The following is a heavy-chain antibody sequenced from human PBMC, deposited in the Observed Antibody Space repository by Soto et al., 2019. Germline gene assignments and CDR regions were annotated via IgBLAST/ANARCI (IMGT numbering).Heavy chain of an antibody. CDR2: IYYSGTT. D-gene: IGHD1-26*01. Sequence: SETLSLTCTVSGGSISGYYWSWIRQSSEKGLEWIGYIYYSGTTNYNPYLKSRVTISVDTSRNQLSLRLSSVTAADTAVYYCAREIGGTYRGMEYWGQGTLVTVSS. CDR1: GGSISGYY. J-gene: IGHJ4*02. V-gene: IGHV4-59*01. CDR3: AREIGGTYRGMEY.